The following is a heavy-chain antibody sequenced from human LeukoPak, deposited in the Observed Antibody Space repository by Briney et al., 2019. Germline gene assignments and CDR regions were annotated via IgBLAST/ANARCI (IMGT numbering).Heavy chain of an antibody. V-gene: IGHV3-21*01. J-gene: IGHJ3*02. Sequence: GGSLSLSCAASGFTFSSYSMNWVRQPPGKGLEWVSSISSSSSYIYYADSVKGRFTISRDNAKNSLYLQMNSLRAEDTAVYYCARDRRDGDAFDIWGQGTMVTVSS. CDR2: ISSSSSYI. D-gene: IGHD5-24*01. CDR1: GFTFSSYS. CDR3: ARDRRDGDAFDI.